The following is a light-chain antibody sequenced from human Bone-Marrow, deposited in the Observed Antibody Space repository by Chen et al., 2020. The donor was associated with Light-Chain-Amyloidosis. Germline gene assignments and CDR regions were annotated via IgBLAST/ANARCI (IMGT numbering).Light chain of an antibody. CDR3: QSYDSSLNIWV. Sequence: QSVLTQPPSVSGAPGQRVTIPCTGTSSNIGEGYDVHWYQQLPGTAPKLLIYGYINRPSGVPDRFSGSKSGTSASLDITGLQAKDEADYYCQSYDSSLNIWVFGGGTKLTVL. J-gene: IGLJ3*02. V-gene: IGLV1-40*01. CDR1: SSNIGEGYD. CDR2: GYI.